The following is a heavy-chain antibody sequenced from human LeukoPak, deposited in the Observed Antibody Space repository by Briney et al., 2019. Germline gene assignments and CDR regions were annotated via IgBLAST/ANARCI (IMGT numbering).Heavy chain of an antibody. CDR1: GFAFSSYW. V-gene: IGHV3-7*01. CDR2: INQDGNSQ. J-gene: IGHJ4*02. Sequence: GGSLRLSCEASGFAFSSYWASGVRQAPRKGLEWVANINQDGNSQHYVDSVRGRFTISKDNAKNSVYLQMNSLRAEDTAVYYCARSLWPEDYWGQGILVTVSS. D-gene: IGHD2-21*01. CDR3: ARSLWPEDY.